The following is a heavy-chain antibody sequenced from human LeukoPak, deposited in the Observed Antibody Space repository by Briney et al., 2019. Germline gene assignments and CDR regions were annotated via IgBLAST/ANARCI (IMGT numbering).Heavy chain of an antibody. CDR1: GGSISNNY. CDR2: IYYTGGT. Sequence: SETLSLTCTVSGGSISNNYWTWIRQPPGKGLEYIGYIYYTGGTNYNPSLKSRVTISVDTSKNQFSLKLSSVTAADTAVYFCAKYGGSGWVNDYWGQGTLVTVSS. J-gene: IGHJ4*02. CDR3: AKYGGSGWVNDY. V-gene: IGHV4-59*08. D-gene: IGHD6-19*01.